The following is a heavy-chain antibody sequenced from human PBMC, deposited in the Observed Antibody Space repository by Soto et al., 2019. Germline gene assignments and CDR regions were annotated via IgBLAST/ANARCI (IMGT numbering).Heavy chain of an antibody. J-gene: IGHJ4*02. CDR2: ISSSSTTI. V-gene: IGHV3-48*02. CDR3: ASGSQAY. CDR1: GFTFGSYS. Sequence: EVQLVESGGGLVQPGGSLRLSCAASGFTFGSYSMNWVRQAPGKGLEWVSYISSSSTTIYYADSVKGRFTISRDNAKNSLYLQMKSLRDEDTAVYFCASGSQAYWGQGTLVTVSS.